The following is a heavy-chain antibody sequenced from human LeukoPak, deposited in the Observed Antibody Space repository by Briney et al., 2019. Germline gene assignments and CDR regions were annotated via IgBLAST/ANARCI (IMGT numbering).Heavy chain of an antibody. CDR2: INPGDSNT. Sequence: GESLKISCKGSGYSFTSYWIAWVRQMPGKGLEWMGIINPGDSNTRYSPSFQGQVTISADKSISTAYLQWSSLKASDTAMYYCATTTSDTAMVNDAFDIWGQGTVVTVSS. D-gene: IGHD5-18*01. J-gene: IGHJ3*02. V-gene: IGHV5-51*01. CDR1: GYSFTSYW. CDR3: ATTTSDTAMVNDAFDI.